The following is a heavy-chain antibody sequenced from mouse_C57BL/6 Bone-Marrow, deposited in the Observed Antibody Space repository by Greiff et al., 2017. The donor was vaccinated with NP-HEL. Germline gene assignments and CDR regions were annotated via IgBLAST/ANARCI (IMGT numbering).Heavy chain of an antibody. CDR3: AREDNREFAY. D-gene: IGHD2-14*01. Sequence: QVQLKQSGAELARPGASVKLSCKASGYTFTSYGISWVKQRTGQGLEWIGEIYPRSGNTYYNEKFKGKATLTADKSSSTAYMELRSLTSEDSAVYFCAREDNREFAYWGQGTLVTVSA. CDR2: IYPRSGNT. CDR1: GYTFTSYG. J-gene: IGHJ3*01. V-gene: IGHV1-81*01.